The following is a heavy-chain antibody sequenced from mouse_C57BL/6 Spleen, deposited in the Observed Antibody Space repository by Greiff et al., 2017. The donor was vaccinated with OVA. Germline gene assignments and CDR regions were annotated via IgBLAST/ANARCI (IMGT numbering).Heavy chain of an antibody. CDR3: ARQGISRIPFYAMDY. CDR2: IYPRSGNT. Sequence: VQLQQSGAELARPGASVKLSCKASGYTFTSYGISWVKQRTGQGLEWIGEIYPRSGNTYYNEKFKGKATLTADKSSSTAYMELRSLTSEDSAVYFGARQGISRIPFYAMDYWGQGTSVTVSS. CDR1: GYTFTSYG. D-gene: IGHD3-1*01. J-gene: IGHJ4*01. V-gene: IGHV1-81*01.